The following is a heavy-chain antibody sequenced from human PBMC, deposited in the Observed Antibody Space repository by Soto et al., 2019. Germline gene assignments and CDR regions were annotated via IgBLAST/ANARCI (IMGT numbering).Heavy chain of an antibody. CDR2: IGTAGDT. CDR3: ARGSIAARGWFDP. V-gene: IGHV3-13*01. J-gene: IGHJ5*02. Sequence: EVQLVESGGGLVQPGGSLRLSCAASGFTFSSYDMHWVRQATGKGLEWVSAIGTAGDTYYPGSVKGRFTISRENAKNSLYLQMNSLRAGDTVVYYCARGSIAARGWFDPWGQGTLVTVSS. D-gene: IGHD6-6*01. CDR1: GFTFSSYD.